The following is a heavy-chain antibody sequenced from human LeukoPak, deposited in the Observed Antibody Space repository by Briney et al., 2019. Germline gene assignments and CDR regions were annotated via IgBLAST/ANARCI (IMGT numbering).Heavy chain of an antibody. CDR1: GFTFSSYA. CDR2: ISGSGGST. Sequence: PGGSLRLSRAASGFTFSSYAMSWVRQAPGKGLEWVSAISGSGGSTYYADSVKGRFTISRDNSKNTLYLQMNSLRAEDTAVYYCAFRGYSSSWYTLGYWGQGTLVTVSS. V-gene: IGHV3-23*01. D-gene: IGHD6-13*01. J-gene: IGHJ4*02. CDR3: AFRGYSSSWYTLGY.